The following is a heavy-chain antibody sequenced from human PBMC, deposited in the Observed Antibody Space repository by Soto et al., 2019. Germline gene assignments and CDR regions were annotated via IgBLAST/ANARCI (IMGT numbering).Heavy chain of an antibody. J-gene: IGHJ6*03. Sequence: QVQLQQWGAGLLKPSETLYLTCAVYGGSFSGYQWTWIRQTPEKGLEWIGEINDSGNINYNPSLKSRGTILVDTAKKEISLRLSSVTAADPAVYYCARGLILWFGEVSRRWGYYYSMDVWVKGTTVTVSS. CDR3: ARGLILWFGEVSRRWGYYYSMDV. D-gene: IGHD3-10*01. V-gene: IGHV4-34*02. CDR2: INDSGNI. CDR1: GGSFSGYQ.